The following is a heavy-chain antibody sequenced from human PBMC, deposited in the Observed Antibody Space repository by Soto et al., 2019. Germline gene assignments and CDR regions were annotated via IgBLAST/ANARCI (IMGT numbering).Heavy chain of an antibody. V-gene: IGHV4-30-4*01. CDR2: IYYSGST. CDR1: GGSINSADYY. Sequence: SETLSLTCTVSGGSINSADYYWSWVRQPPGKGLEWIGYIYYSGSTYFNPSLKSRVTVSKDTSRNQFSLRLSSVTAADTAVYYCARAIVVTIGGMDVWGQGTTVTVSS. CDR3: ARAIVVTIGGMDV. D-gene: IGHD5-12*01. J-gene: IGHJ6*02.